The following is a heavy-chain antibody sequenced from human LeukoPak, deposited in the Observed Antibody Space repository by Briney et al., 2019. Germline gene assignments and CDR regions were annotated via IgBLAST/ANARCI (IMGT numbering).Heavy chain of an antibody. CDR3: ARGLLDFYYYYYMDV. V-gene: IGHV3-53*01. Sequence: GGSLGLSCAASGFTVSSNYMSWVRQAPGKGLEWVSVIYSGGSTYYADSVKGRFTISRDNSKNTLYLQMNSLRAEDTAVYYCARGLLDFYYYYYMDVWGKGTTVTVSS. J-gene: IGHJ6*03. CDR2: IYSGGST. D-gene: IGHD1-1*01. CDR1: GFTVSSNY.